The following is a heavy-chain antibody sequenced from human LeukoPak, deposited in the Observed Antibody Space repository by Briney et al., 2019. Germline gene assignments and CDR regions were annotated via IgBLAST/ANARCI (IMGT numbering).Heavy chain of an antibody. CDR3: AKDLGDV. V-gene: IGHV3-30*18. Sequence: PGGSLRLSCAASGFTFSSYGMPWVRQAPGKGLEWVAVISYDGSNKYYADSVKGRFTISRDNSKSTLYLQMNSLRAEDTAVYYCAKDLGDVGGQGTTVTVSS. CDR2: ISYDGSNK. CDR1: GFTFSSYG. J-gene: IGHJ6*02.